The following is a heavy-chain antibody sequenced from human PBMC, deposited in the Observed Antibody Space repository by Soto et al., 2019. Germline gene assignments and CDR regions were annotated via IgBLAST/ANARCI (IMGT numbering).Heavy chain of an antibody. D-gene: IGHD3-22*01. Sequence: GASMTISCKGSGYGFRDHWIAWVRQLPGKGLEWMGIIYPGDSDTRYSPSFQGQVTISADKSISTAYLQWSSLKASDTAMYYCASVPSYDSGTYYFDYWGQGTLVTVSS. CDR2: IYPGDSDT. CDR1: GYGFRDHW. CDR3: ASVPSYDSGTYYFDY. J-gene: IGHJ4*02. V-gene: IGHV5-51*01.